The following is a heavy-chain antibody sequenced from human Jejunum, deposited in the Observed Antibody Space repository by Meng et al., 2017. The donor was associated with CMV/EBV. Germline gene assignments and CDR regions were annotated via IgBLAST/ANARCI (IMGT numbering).Heavy chain of an antibody. CDR1: GGSVNNYY. CDR3: ARGPGASTREGFDY. D-gene: IGHD1-26*01. CDR2: FYSSDTY. J-gene: IGHJ4*02. V-gene: IGHV4-4*07. Sequence: VQLQESGPGLVKRSETLSLTCTVSGGSVNNYYWSWIRQSAGKGLEWIGRFYSSDTYNYHPSLDSRVTMSLDTSKNQFSLNLRSVTAADTATYYCARGPGASTREGFDYWGLGTLVTVSS.